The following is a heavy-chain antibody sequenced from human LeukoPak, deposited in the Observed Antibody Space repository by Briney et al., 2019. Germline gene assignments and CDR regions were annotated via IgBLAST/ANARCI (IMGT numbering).Heavy chain of an antibody. Sequence: SGGSLRRSCAASGFTCSDYYMSWIRQAPGKGREWISYISSSCDTIVYADSVKGRFTISRENAKHSVYLQMNSLRADDTAVYYCARDPYGDYVNYQLAGDLFDYWGQGTLVTVSS. V-gene: IGHV3-11*04. CDR2: ISSSCDTI. CDR3: ARDPYGDYVNYQLAGDLFDY. CDR1: GFTCSDYY. D-gene: IGHD4-17*01. J-gene: IGHJ4*02.